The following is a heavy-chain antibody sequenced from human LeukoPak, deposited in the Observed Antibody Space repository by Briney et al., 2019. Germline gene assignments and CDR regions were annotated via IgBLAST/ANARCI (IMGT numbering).Heavy chain of an antibody. J-gene: IGHJ4*02. D-gene: IGHD3-10*01. V-gene: IGHV5-51*01. CDR3: ARIATMVRGVIIALDY. CDR1: GYSFTSYW. CDR2: IYPGDSDT. Sequence: GESLKISCKGSGYSFTSYWIGWVRQMPGKGLGWMGIIYPGDSDTRYSPSFQGQVTISADKSISTAYLQWSSLEASDTAMYYCARIATMVRGVIIALDYWGQGTLVTVSS.